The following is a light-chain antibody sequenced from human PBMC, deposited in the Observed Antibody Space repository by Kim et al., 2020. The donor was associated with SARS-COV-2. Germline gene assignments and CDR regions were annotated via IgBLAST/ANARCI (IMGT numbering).Light chain of an antibody. CDR2: WAT. V-gene: IGKV4-1*01. J-gene: IGKJ1*01. CDR1: QNVLYSSNNNSY. CDR3: QQYYTTPWT. Sequence: ATINCKSSQNVLYSSNNNSYLAWFQQKPGQPLKLLIYWATTRESGVPDRFSSSGSGTDFTLTISSLQAEDVAVYYCQQYYTTPWTFGQGTKVDIK.